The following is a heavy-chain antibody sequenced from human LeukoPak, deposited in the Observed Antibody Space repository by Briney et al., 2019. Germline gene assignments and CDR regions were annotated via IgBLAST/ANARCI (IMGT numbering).Heavy chain of an antibody. V-gene: IGHV4-34*01. Sequence: PSETLSLTCAVYGGSFSGYYWSWIRQPPGKGLERIGEINHSGSTNYNPSLKSRVTISVDTSKNQFSLKLSSVTAADTAVYYCARALEGTYYYDSRGFDPWGQGTLVTVSS. D-gene: IGHD3-22*01. CDR3: ARALEGTYYYDSRGFDP. J-gene: IGHJ5*02. CDR1: GGSFSGYY. CDR2: INHSGST.